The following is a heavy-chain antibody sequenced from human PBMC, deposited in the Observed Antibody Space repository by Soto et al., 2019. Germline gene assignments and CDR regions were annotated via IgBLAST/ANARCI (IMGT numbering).Heavy chain of an antibody. D-gene: IGHD2-15*01. Sequence: QVQLVQSGAELKKPGSSVKVSCKASGGTFSSYAISWVRQAPGQGLEWMGGIIPMFGTANYAQKFQGRVTITADESTTTAYMELSSLRSEDTAVYYCAKMGDYCSGGSCYQDDTFDFWGQGTMVTVSS. CDR3: AKMGDYCSGGSCYQDDTFDF. CDR1: GGTFSSYA. V-gene: IGHV1-69*01. CDR2: IIPMFGTA. J-gene: IGHJ3*01.